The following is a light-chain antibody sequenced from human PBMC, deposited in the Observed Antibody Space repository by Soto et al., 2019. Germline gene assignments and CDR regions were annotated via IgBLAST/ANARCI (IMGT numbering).Light chain of an antibody. J-gene: IGLJ2*01. Sequence: QSALTQPPSVSGAPGQRVTISCTGSRSNIGAGYDVIWYQQLPGRAPRLLIFGNSSRPSGVPDRFSASKAGTSASLAISGLQADDEADYYCQSYDTSLSGSIFAGGTKLTVL. CDR3: QSYDTSLSGSI. CDR1: RSNIGAGYD. CDR2: GNS. V-gene: IGLV1-40*01.